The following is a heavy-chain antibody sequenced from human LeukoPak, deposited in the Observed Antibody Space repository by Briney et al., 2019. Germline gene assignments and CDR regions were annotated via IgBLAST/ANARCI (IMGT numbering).Heavy chain of an antibody. Sequence: PGGSLRLPRAASGFTFSSYSMNWVRQAPGKGLEWVSSTSSSSSYIYYADSVKGRFTISRDNAKNSLYLQMNSLRAEDTAVYYCARGPYYYYMDVWGKGTTVTVSS. J-gene: IGHJ6*03. V-gene: IGHV3-21*01. CDR1: GFTFSSYS. CDR2: TSSSSSYI. CDR3: ARGPYYYYMDV.